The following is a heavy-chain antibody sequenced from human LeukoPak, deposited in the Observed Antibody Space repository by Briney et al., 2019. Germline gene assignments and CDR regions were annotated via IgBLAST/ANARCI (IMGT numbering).Heavy chain of an antibody. CDR3: ARGSTSTAPGWVY. CDR2: ISGRGDNT. J-gene: IGHJ4*01. CDR1: GLTFSTYA. Sequence: QTGGSLRLSCIASGLTFSTYAMSWARRAPGKGLEWVSVISGRGDNTYYADSVKGRFTIPRDNSRNTVHLQIDNLRTEDTAVYYCARGSTSTAPGWVYWGHGTPVTVSS. D-gene: IGHD2-21*02. V-gene: IGHV3-23*01.